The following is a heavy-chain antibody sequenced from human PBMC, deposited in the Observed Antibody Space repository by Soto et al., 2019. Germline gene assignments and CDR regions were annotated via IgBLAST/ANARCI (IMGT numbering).Heavy chain of an antibody. D-gene: IGHD6-13*01. CDR3: ARGTEYSSSWFDY. V-gene: IGHV1-3*01. Sequence: QVPLVQSGAEVKKPGASVKVSCKASGYTFINYVMHWVRQAPGQRIEWMGWINPGNGDTRYSQNFQGRVTITRDTSAITAYMVLNSLRSEDSAIYYCARGTEYSSSWFDYWGQGTLVAVS. CDR2: INPGNGDT. CDR1: GYTFINYV. J-gene: IGHJ4*02.